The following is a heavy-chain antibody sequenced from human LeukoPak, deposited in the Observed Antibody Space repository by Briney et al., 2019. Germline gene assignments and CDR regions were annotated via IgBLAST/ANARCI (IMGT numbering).Heavy chain of an antibody. V-gene: IGHV1-3*01. CDR2: INAGNGNT. Sequence: GASVTVSCTASGYTFTSYAMHWVRQAPGQKLEWMGWINAGNGNTKYSQKFQGRVTITRDTSASTAYMELSSLRSEDTAVYYCARLDDYYYYYGMDVWGQGTTVTVSS. CDR3: ARLDDYYYYYGMDV. CDR1: GYTFTSYA. D-gene: IGHD1-1*01. J-gene: IGHJ6*02.